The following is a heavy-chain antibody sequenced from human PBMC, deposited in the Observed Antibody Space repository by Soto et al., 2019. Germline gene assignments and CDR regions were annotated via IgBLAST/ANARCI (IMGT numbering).Heavy chain of an antibody. V-gene: IGHV3-23*01. Sequence: GGSLRLSCTASGFTFSNYAMSWVRQAPGRGLEWVSTISGGDGSTYYADSVKGRFTISRDNSKNTLYLQMNSLRAEDTAVYYCANKATSTDYYPFVYWGQGSLVTVTS. J-gene: IGHJ4*02. CDR3: ANKATSTDYYPFVY. CDR1: GFTFSNYA. CDR2: ISGGDGST. D-gene: IGHD3-22*01.